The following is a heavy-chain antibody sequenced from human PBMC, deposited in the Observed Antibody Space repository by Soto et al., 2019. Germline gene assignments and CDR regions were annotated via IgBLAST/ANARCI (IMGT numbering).Heavy chain of an antibody. CDR1: GFTFSDYY. CDR3: ARSGDNYNLLDY. Sequence: GSLRLSCAASGFTFSDYYMSWIRQAPGKGLEWLSYSSDSGTFTRYADSVKGRFSISRDNAKNSLYLQINSLRGEDTAIYYCARSGDNYNLLDYWGQGTPVTVS. J-gene: IGHJ4*02. D-gene: IGHD1-1*01. CDR2: SSDSGTFT. V-gene: IGHV3-11*06.